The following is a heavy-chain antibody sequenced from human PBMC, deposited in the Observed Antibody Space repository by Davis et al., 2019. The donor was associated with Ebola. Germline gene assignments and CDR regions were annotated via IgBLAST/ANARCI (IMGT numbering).Heavy chain of an antibody. D-gene: IGHD6-13*01. J-gene: IGHJ6*02. V-gene: IGHV3-33*08. CDR3: ARDGYSSSWYIYYYYGMDV. CDR2: IWYDGSNK. Sequence: GESLKISCAASGFTFSIYGMHWVRQAPGKGLEWVAVIWYDGSNKYYADSVKGRFTISRDNSKNTLYLQMNSLRAEDTAVYYCARDGYSSSWYIYYYYGMDVWGQGTTVTVSS. CDR1: GFTFSIYG.